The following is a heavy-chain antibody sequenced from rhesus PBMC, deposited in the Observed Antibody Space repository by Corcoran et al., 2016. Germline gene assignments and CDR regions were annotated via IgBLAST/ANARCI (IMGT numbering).Heavy chain of an antibody. Sequence: EVQLVQSGAEVNSPGESLKISCKTSGYSFPIYWISWVRQMPGKGLGGKGGIDHNDTEPRYNPPAQGKLTIAAAKASRTAYLQRSRRKASDTATDYCARGYNWNQGLGYWGQRVLVTVSS. V-gene: IGHV5-20*01. D-gene: IGHD1-26*01. CDR2: IDHNDTEP. J-gene: IGHJ4*01. CDR3: ARGYNWNQGLGY. CDR1: GYSFPIYW.